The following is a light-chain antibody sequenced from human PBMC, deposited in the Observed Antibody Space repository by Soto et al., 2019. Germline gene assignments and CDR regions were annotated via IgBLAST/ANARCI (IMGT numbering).Light chain of an antibody. Sequence: DIQMTQSPAALSVSVGERAIITCRASQSISSWLAWYQQKPGKAPKLLIYAASRLQGAVTSRFSGSGSGTDFTLSISSLQPEDFATYYCQQSYTAPSITFGHGTRLDIK. V-gene: IGKV1-39*01. J-gene: IGKJ5*01. CDR3: QQSYTAPSIT. CDR2: AAS. CDR1: QSISSW.